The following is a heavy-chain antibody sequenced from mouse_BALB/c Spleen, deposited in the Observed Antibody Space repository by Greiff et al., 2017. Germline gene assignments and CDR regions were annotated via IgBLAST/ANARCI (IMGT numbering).Heavy chain of an antibody. CDR3: ARSHYYGSSWFAY. Sequence: EVQLVESGGGLVKPGGSLKLSCAASGFTFSDYYMSWVRQTPEKRLEWVATISDGGSYTYYPDSVKGRFTISRDNAKNNLYLQMSSLKSEDTAMDYCARSHYYGSSWFAYWGQGTLVTVSA. CDR2: ISDGGSYT. V-gene: IGHV5-4*02. CDR1: GFTFSDYY. D-gene: IGHD1-1*01. J-gene: IGHJ3*01.